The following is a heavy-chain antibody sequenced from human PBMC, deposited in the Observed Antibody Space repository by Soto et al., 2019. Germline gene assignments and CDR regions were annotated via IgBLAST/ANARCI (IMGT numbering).Heavy chain of an antibody. V-gene: IGHV4-61*01. CDR1: GGSVSGGSYY. CDR3: AREGSSGWWNFDY. D-gene: IGHD6-19*01. J-gene: IGHJ4*02. CDR2: IYYSGST. Sequence: SETLSLTCTVSGGSVSGGSYYWSWIRQPPGKGLEWIGYIYYSGSTNYNPSLKSRVTISVDTSKNQFSLKLSSVTAADTAVYYCAREGSSGWWNFDYWGQGTLVTVSS.